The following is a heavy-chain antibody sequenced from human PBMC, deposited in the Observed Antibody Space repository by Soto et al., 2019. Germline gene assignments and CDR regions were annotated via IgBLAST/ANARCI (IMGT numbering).Heavy chain of an antibody. V-gene: IGHV3-53*01. CDR2: FYTDGSR. CDR3: TREDYYGSKMHGMDV. Sequence: EVRLVESGGGLIQPGGSLRLSCAASGFSVSSNYMSWVRQAPGKGLEWVSVFYTDGSRYYADSVKGRCTMSRDTSKNTLNLQMNSLRAEDTAVYYCTREDYYGSKMHGMDVWGQGTTVTVSS. CDR1: GFSVSSNY. J-gene: IGHJ6*02. D-gene: IGHD3-22*01.